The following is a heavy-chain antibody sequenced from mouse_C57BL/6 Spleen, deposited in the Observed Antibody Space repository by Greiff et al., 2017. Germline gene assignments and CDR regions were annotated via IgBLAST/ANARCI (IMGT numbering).Heavy chain of an antibody. J-gene: IGHJ2*01. CDR3: ARNGGYGSSYDYFDY. CDR1: GFSLTSYG. CDR2: ICSGGST. D-gene: IGHD1-1*01. Sequence: VKLQESGPGLVQPSQSLSITCTVSGFSLTSYGVHWVRQSPGKGLEWLGVICSGGSTDYNAAFIYRRSISKNNAKSQVVIKMNSLQADDTAIYYWARNGGYGSSYDYFDYWGQGTTLTVSS. V-gene: IGHV2-2*01.